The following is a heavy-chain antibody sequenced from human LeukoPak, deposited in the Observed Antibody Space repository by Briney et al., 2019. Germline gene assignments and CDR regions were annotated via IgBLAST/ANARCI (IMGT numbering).Heavy chain of an antibody. V-gene: IGHV7-4-1*02. CDR2: INTNTGNP. J-gene: IGHJ3*02. CDR1: GYTFTSYA. D-gene: IGHD6-13*01. Sequence: ASVKVSCKASGYTFTSYAMHWVRQAPGQGLEWRGWINTNTGNPTYAQGFTGRFVFSLDTSVSTAYLQISSLKAEDTAVYYCARDIPAAAGFDAFDIWGQGTMVTVSS. CDR3: ARDIPAAAGFDAFDI.